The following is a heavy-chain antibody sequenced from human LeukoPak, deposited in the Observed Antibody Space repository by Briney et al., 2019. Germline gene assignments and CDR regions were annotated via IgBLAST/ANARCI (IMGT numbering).Heavy chain of an antibody. V-gene: IGHV3-53*01. CDR3: AKRGMITPRGYFDY. CDR1: GFTVSSNY. CDR2: IYRGGST. D-gene: IGHD4-23*01. Sequence: GGSLRLSCAVSGFTVSSNYISWVRQAPGKGLEWVSVIYRGGSTYYADSVKARFTISRDNSKNTLYLQMNSLRAEDTAVYYCAKRGMITPRGYFDYWGQGTLVTVSS. J-gene: IGHJ4*02.